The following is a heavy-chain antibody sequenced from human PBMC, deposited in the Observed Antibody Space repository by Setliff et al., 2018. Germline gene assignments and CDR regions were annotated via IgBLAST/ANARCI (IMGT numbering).Heavy chain of an antibody. CDR3: ARHRVGNSGYAIPILDF. J-gene: IGHJ4*02. V-gene: IGHV5-51*01. CDR1: GYSFTDYW. Sequence: PGESLKISCKASGYSFTDYWIAWVRQMPGKGLEWMGIIYPSNSNTKYSPSFEAQITFSVDKSITTAYLQWSSLKASDTAIYYCARHRVGNSGYAIPILDFWGQGALVTVSS. D-gene: IGHD5-12*01. CDR2: IYPSNSNT.